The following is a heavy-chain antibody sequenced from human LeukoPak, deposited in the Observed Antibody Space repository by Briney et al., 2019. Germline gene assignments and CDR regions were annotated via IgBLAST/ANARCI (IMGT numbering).Heavy chain of an antibody. J-gene: IGHJ4*02. CDR3: ARGIAVAGEPFAY. V-gene: IGHV3-64*01. CDR1: GFTFSSYA. D-gene: IGHD6-19*01. CDR2: ISSNGGST. Sequence: PGGSLRLPCAASGFTFSSYAMHWVRQAPGKGLEYVSAISSNGGSTYYANSVKGRFTISRDNSKNTLYLQMGSLRAEDMAVYYCARGIAVAGEPFAYWGQGTLVTVSS.